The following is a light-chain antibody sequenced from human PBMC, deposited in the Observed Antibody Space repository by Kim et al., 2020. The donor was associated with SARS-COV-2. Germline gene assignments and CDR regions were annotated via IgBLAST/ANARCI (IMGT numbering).Light chain of an antibody. J-gene: IGLJ3*02. CDR1: SSNIGSNY. Sequence: QSVLTQPPSASGTPGQRVTISCSGSSSNIGSNYVYWYQQLPGTAPKLLIYRNNQRPSGVPDRFSGSKSGTSASLAISGLRSEDEADYYCAAWDDSLSGGVFDEGTELTVL. CDR3: AAWDDSLSGGV. V-gene: IGLV1-47*01. CDR2: RNN.